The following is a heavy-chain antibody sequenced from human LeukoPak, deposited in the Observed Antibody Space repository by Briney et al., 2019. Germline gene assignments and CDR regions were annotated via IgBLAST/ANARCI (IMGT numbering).Heavy chain of an antibody. Sequence: SETLSLTCTLSGASISSGSYYWSWLRQPAGKGLEWIGRIYAFGITNYNPSLKSRVTMSVDTSENQFSLKLSSVTAAATAVYYCARDRGGYCTDGVCSLFDYWGQGILVAVSS. CDR2: IYAFGIT. CDR1: GASISSGSYY. V-gene: IGHV4-61*02. J-gene: IGHJ4*02. CDR3: ARDRGGYCTDGVCSLFDY. D-gene: IGHD2-8*01.